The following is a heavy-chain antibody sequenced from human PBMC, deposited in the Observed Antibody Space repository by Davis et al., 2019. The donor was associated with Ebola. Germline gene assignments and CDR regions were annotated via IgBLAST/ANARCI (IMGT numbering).Heavy chain of an antibody. CDR3: ARVGSYYSSFGY. CDR2: INHSGST. V-gene: IGHV4-34*01. D-gene: IGHD1-26*01. Sequence: SETLSLTCTVSGGFINSGGKYWNWIRQPPGKGLEWIGEINHSGSTNYNPSLKSRVTISVDTSKNQFSLKLSSVTAADTAVYYCARVGSYYSSFGYWGQGTLVTVSS. J-gene: IGHJ4*02. CDR1: GGFINSGGKY.